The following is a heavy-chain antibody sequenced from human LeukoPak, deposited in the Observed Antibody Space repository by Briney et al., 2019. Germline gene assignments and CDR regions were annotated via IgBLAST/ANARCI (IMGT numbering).Heavy chain of an antibody. CDR2: IYYSGST. CDR1: GGSFSGYY. V-gene: IGHV4-30-4*08. CDR3: AREGNGLDY. J-gene: IGHJ4*02. Sequence: SETLSLTCAVYGGSFSGYYWSWIRQPPGKGLEWIGYIYYSGSTYYNPSLTYNPSLKSRVTISVDTSKNQFSLKLSSVTAADTAVYYCAREGNGLDYWGQGTLVTVSS.